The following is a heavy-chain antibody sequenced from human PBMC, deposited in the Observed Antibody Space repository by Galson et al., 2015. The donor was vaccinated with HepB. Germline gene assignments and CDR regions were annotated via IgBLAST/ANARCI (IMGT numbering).Heavy chain of an antibody. D-gene: IGHD3-10*01. CDR1: GYPFTSYY. CDR3: AREGPPVFGYYYGMDV. J-gene: IGHJ6*02. CDR2: INPSGGST. V-gene: IGHV1-46*01. Sequence: VKVSCKASGYPFTSYYMHWVRQAPGQGLEWMGIINPSGGSTSYAQKFQGRVTMTRDTSTSTVYMELSSLRSEDTAVYYCAREGPPVFGYYYGMDVWGQGTTVTVSS.